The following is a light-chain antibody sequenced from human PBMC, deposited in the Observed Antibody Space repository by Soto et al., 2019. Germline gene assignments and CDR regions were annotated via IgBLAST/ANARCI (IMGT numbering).Light chain of an antibody. CDR1: QSISSY. V-gene: IGKV1-39*01. Sequence: DIQMTQSPSCLSASLGDRVTITCRASQSISSYLNWYQQKPGKAPKLLIYAASSLQSGVPSRFSGSGSGTDFTLTISSLQPEDFATYYCQQSYSTPQTFGQGTKVDIK. CDR2: AAS. J-gene: IGKJ1*01. CDR3: QQSYSTPQT.